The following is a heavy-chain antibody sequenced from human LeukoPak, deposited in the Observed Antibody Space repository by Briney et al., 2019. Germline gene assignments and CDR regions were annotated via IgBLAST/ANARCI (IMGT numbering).Heavy chain of an antibody. Sequence: ASVKVSCKASGYTFTGYYMHWVRQAPGQGLEWMGWNNPNSGGTNYAQKFQGRVIMTRDTSISTAYMELSRLRSDDTAVYYCARDPGSSSTGGYYYGMDVWGQGTTVTVSS. V-gene: IGHV1-2*02. D-gene: IGHD6-6*01. CDR3: ARDPGSSSTGGYYYGMDV. J-gene: IGHJ6*02. CDR2: NNPNSGGT. CDR1: GYTFTGYY.